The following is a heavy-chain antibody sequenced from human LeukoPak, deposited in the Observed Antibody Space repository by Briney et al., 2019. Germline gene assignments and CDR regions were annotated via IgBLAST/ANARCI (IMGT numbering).Heavy chain of an antibody. CDR3: ARDHSSASYTYYYYYMDV. Sequence: ASVKVSCKASGGTFSSYAISWVRQAPGQGLEWMGGIIPIFGTANYAQKFQGRVTITADESTSTAYMELSSLRSEDTAVYYCARDHSSASYTYYYYYMDVWGKGTTVTVSS. J-gene: IGHJ6*03. V-gene: IGHV1-69*13. CDR2: IIPIFGTA. D-gene: IGHD1-26*01. CDR1: GGTFSSYA.